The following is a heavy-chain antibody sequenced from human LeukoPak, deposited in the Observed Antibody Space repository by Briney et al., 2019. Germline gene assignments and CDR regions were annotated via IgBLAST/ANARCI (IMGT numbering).Heavy chain of an antibody. CDR1: GFTFSSYA. Sequence: PGGSLRLSCAASGFTFSSYAMSWVRQAPGKGLEWVSAISGSGGSTYYADSVKGRFTISRDNSKNTLYLQMNSLRAEDTAVYYCANPNPPLYGDYSRRALGDIWGQGTMVTVSS. J-gene: IGHJ3*02. V-gene: IGHV3-23*01. D-gene: IGHD4-17*01. CDR2: ISGSGGST. CDR3: ANPNPPLYGDYSRRALGDI.